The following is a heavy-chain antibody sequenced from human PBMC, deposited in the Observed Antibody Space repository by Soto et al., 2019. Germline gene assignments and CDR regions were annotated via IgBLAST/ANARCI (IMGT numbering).Heavy chain of an antibody. D-gene: IGHD2-21*02. CDR2: LYYTGST. CDR3: AKDPSPQPTTVVTPGWFDP. V-gene: IGHV4-31*03. Sequence: QVQLQESGPGLVEPAQTLSLTCPVSGGSIKTGGYYWSWIRQHPGKGLEWLGYLYYTGSTYYNPSLQNRLTMSVDMSKNQFSLKLTSLTAADTAVYYCAKDPSPQPTTVVTPGWFDPWGQGTLVTVSS. CDR1: GGSIKTGGYY. J-gene: IGHJ5*02.